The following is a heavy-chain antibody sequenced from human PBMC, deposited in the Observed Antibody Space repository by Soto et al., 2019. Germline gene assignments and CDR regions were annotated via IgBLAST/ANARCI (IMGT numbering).Heavy chain of an antibody. J-gene: IGHJ4*02. D-gene: IGHD1-26*01. CDR2: IYNSGST. Sequence: QVQLQESGPGLVKPSETLSLTCTVSGGSVSSGSYYWSWIRQPPGKGLEWIGYIYNSGSTNYKPSLKSRVTISVDTSKNQFPLKLSSVTAADTALYCCLRDGNYWGQGTLVTVS. CDR1: GGSVSSGSYY. CDR3: LRDGNY. V-gene: IGHV4-61*01.